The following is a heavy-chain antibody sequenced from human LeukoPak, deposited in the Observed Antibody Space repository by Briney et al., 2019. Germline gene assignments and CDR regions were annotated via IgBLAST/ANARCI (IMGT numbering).Heavy chain of an antibody. CDR1: GFTFSSCW. CDR2: IKQDGTEK. CDR3: ARGHISGWGVSTRPLHY. Sequence: PGGSLRLSCAASGFTFSSCWMNWVRQAPGKGLEWVANIKQDGTEKYFVDSVKGRFTISRDNAKNSLYLQMNSLRAEDTAVYYFARGHISGWGVSTRPLHYWGERTLVTVSS. V-gene: IGHV3-7*01. J-gene: IGHJ4*02. D-gene: IGHD6-19*01.